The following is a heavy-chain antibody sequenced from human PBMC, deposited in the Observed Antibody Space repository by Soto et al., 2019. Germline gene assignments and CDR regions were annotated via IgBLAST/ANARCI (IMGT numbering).Heavy chain of an antibody. CDR1: GFTFSSNG. V-gene: IGHV3-30*18. D-gene: IGHD2-15*01. J-gene: IGHJ4*02. CDR3: TKGCGSSSNCYIIDY. CDR2: MSNDGSHT. Sequence: QVQLVESGGGVVQPGRSLRLSCAASGFTFSSNGMHWVRQAPGKGLEWVAVMSNDGSHTSYADSAKGRFTISRDNSKNTLYLQMNSLRAEDSGIYYCTKGCGSSSNCYIIDYWGQGALVTVSS.